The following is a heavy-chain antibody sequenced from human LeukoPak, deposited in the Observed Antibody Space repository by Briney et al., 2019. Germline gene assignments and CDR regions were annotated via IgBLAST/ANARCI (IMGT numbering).Heavy chain of an antibody. D-gene: IGHD3-9*01. CDR2: ISSSGSTI. CDR3: ARDQTYYDILTGYYKKYYYYYMDV. J-gene: IGHJ6*03. V-gene: IGHV3-11*01. CDR1: RFTFSDYY. Sequence: GGSLRLSCAASRFTFSDYYMSWIRQAPGKGLEWVSYISSSGSTIYYADSVKGRFTISRDNAKNSLYLQMNSLRAEDTAVYYCARDQTYYDILTGYYKKYYYYYMDVWGKGTTVTVSS.